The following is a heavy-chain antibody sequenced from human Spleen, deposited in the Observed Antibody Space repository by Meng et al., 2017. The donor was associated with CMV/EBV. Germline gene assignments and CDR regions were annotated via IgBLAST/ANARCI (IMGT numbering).Heavy chain of an antibody. CDR3: AKGLCDTSCYNGLDS. V-gene: IGHV3-30*02. J-gene: IGHJ4*02. CDR1: GFSFSNYG. D-gene: IGHD2-2*02. Sequence: GESLKISCAASGFSFSNYGMHWVRQAPGKGLEWVAFTRYDGSTKYYVDSVKGRFTISRDNSQNTLYLQMNSLRVEDAAVYYCAKGLCDTSCYNGLDSWGQGTLVTVSS. CDR2: TRYDGSTK.